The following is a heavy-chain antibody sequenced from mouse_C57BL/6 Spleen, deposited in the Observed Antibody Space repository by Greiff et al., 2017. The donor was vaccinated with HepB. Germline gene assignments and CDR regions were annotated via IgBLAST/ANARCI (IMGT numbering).Heavy chain of an antibody. CDR3: ARRIYYDYDRFAY. CDR2: IYPGSGST. J-gene: IGHJ3*01. V-gene: IGHV1-55*01. Sequence: VQLQQPGAELVKPGASVKMSCKASGYTFTSYWITWVKQRPGQGLEWIGDIYPGSGSTNYNEKFKSKATLTVDTSSSTAYMQLSSLTSEDAAVYYCARRIYYDYDRFAYWGQGTLVTVSA. CDR1: GYTFTSYW. D-gene: IGHD2-4*01.